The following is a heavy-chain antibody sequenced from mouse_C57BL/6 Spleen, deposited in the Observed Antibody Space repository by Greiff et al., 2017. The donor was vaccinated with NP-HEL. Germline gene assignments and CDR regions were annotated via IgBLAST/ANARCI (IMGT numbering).Heavy chain of an antibody. CDR1: GYTFTDYE. CDR2: IDPETGGT. V-gene: IGHV1-15*01. CDR3: TSRWLLRGYAMDY. J-gene: IGHJ4*01. Sequence: QVQLQQSGAELVRPGASVTLSCKASGYTFTDYEMHWVKQTPVHGLEWIGAIDPETGGTAYNQKFKGKAILTADKSSSTAYMELRSLTSEDSAVYYCTSRWLLRGYAMDYWGQGTSVTVSS. D-gene: IGHD2-3*01.